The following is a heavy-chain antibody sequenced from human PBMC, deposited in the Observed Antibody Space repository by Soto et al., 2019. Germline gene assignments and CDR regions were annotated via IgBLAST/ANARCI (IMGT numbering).Heavy chain of an antibody. J-gene: IGHJ3*01. Sequence: QVQLVESGGDVVQPGRSLRLSCAASGFTFKDCAMHWVRQAPGKGLEWVSIIFNDAGNEYYTESVKGRFTISRDNSKNTLYLQMNSLRDEDTAVYYCAKEKGTGRAPNGAYDVWGRGTRVPVSS. V-gene: IGHV3-33*06. CDR2: IFNDAGNE. D-gene: IGHD2-8*02. CDR3: AKEKGTGRAPNGAYDV. CDR1: GFTFKDCA.